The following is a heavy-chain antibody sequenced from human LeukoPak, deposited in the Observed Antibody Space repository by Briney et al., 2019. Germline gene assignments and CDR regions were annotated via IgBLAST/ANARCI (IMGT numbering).Heavy chain of an antibody. J-gene: IGHJ3*02. D-gene: IGHD3-22*01. CDR2: IWYDGSNK. V-gene: IGHV3-33*01. Sequence: GRSLRLSCAASGFTFSSYGMHWVRQAPGKGLEWVAVIWYDGSNKYYADSVKGRFTISRDNAKNSLYLQMNSLRAEDTAVYYCVRDPDYYDSSGYYHDAFDIWGQGTMVTVSS. CDR3: VRDPDYYDSSGYYHDAFDI. CDR1: GFTFSSYG.